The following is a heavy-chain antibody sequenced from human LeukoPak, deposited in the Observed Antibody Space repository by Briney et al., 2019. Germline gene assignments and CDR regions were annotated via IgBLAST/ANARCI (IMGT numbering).Heavy chain of an antibody. V-gene: IGHV4-59*01. CDR2: IYYSGST. CDR3: ARVVVTRSFDY. CDR1: GGSISSYY. D-gene: IGHD4-23*01. J-gene: IGHJ4*02. Sequence: SETLSLTCTVSGGSISSYYWSWLRQPPGKGLEWIGYIYYSGSTNYNPSLKSRVTISVDTSKNQFSLKLSSVTAADTAVYYCARVVVTRSFDYWGQGTLVTVSS.